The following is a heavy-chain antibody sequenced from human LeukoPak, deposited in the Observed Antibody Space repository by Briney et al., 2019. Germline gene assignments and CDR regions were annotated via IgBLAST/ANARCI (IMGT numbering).Heavy chain of an antibody. V-gene: IGHV3-23*01. CDR3: AKAISSGWGFDY. J-gene: IGHJ4*02. CDR2: ISGSGGST. D-gene: IGHD6-19*01. CDR1: GFTFSSYA. Sequence: LSGGSLRLSCAASGFTFSSYAMSWVRQAPGKGLEWVSAISGSGGSTYYADSVKGRFTISGDNSKNTLYLQMNSLRAEDTAVYYCAKAISSGWGFDYWGQGTLVTVSS.